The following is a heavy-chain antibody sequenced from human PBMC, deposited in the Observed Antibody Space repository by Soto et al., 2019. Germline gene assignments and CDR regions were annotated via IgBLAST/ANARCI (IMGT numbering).Heavy chain of an antibody. Sequence: GGSLRLSCVGSGLTLTSSVMSWVRQAPGKGLEWVAAISAGGASTYYADSVKSRFTISRDTSKNTLYLQINNLRVEDTAIYYCAKDIRSGRTKNWFEPWGQGTQVTVSS. J-gene: IGHJ5*02. CDR2: ISAGGAST. CDR3: AKDIRSGRTKNWFEP. D-gene: IGHD3-3*01. V-gene: IGHV3-23*01. CDR1: GLTLTSSV.